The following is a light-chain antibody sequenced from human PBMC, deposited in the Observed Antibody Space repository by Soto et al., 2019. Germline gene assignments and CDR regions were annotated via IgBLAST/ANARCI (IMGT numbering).Light chain of an antibody. CDR1: QSISRY. CDR2: AAS. J-gene: IGKJ1*01. CDR3: QQSYSTPWT. Sequence: DIQMTQSPSSLSASVVDRVTITCRASQSISRYLNWYQHKPGKAPNLLIYAASSFQSGVPSRFSGSGSGLDFTLTISSLQPEDFATYYCQQSYSTPWTFGQGTKVEIK. V-gene: IGKV1-39*01.